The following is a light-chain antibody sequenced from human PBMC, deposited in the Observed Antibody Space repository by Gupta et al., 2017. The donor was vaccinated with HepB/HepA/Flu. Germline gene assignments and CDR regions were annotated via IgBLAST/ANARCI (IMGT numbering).Light chain of an antibody. V-gene: IGKV1-5*03. CDR1: QSISSW. CDR2: KAS. J-gene: IGKJ4*01. CDR3: QQYLTFPLT. Sequence: DLQMPQSPSTLSASVGDRVTITCRASQSISSWLAWYQQKPGKAPKFLIYKASNLESGVPSRFSGSGSGTEFTLTISGLQPDDFAIYYCQQYLTFPLTFGGGTKVEIK.